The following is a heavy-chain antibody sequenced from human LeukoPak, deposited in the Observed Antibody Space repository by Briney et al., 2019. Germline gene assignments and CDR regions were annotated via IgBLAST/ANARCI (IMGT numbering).Heavy chain of an antibody. CDR1: GYTFTSYG. CDR2: ISAYNGNT. D-gene: IGHD6-13*01. V-gene: IGHV1-18*04. CDR3: ARTPIAAAGTIFDF. J-gene: IGHJ4*02. Sequence: ASVKVSCKTSGYTFTSYGISWVRQAPGQGLEWMGWISAYNGNTNYAQKLQGRVTMTTDTSTSTAYMELRSLRSDDTAVYYCARTPIAAAGTIFDFWGQGTLVTVSS.